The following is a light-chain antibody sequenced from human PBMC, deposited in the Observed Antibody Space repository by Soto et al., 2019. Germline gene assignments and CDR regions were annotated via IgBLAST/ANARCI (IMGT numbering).Light chain of an antibody. CDR1: SRDVGGYNY. Sequence: QSALSQTASVSGSPGQSITVSCTGTSRDVGGYNYVSWYQQHPGKAPKLMMYEVSNRPSGVSNRFSGSKSGNTASLTISGLQAEDEADYFCSSYTHIITRAFGTGTK. CDR3: SSYTHIITRA. V-gene: IGLV2-14*01. J-gene: IGLJ1*01. CDR2: EVS.